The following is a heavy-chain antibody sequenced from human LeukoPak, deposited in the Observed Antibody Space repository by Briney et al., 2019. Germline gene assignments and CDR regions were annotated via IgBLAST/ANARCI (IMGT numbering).Heavy chain of an antibody. Sequence: PGGSLRLSCAASGFTFNNYAMHWVRQAPGKWLEWVAVILSHGNSKNYADSVKGRFTISRDNSVNTLYLQMDSLTTEDTAMYYCARDGYVTGWALDYWGQGTLVTVSS. V-gene: IGHV3-30-3*01. J-gene: IGHJ4*02. D-gene: IGHD6-19*01. CDR3: ARDGYVTGWALDY. CDR2: ILSHGNSK. CDR1: GFTFNNYA.